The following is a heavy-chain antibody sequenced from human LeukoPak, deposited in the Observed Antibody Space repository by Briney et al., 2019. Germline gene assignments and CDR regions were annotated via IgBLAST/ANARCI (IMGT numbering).Heavy chain of an antibody. V-gene: IGHV3-23*01. D-gene: IGHD2-21*02. CDR2: ISGSGGST. CDR1: GFTFSSYW. CDR3: AKARDCGGDCYTFYFDY. J-gene: IGHJ4*02. Sequence: GGSLRLSCAASGFTFSSYWMSWVRQAPGKGLGWVSAISGSGGSTYYADSVKGRFTISRDNSKNTLYLQMNSLRAEDTALYYCAKARDCGGDCYTFYFDYWGQGTLVTVSS.